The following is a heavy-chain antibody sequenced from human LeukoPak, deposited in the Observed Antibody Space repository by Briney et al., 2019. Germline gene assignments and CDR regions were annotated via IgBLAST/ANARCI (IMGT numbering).Heavy chain of an antibody. D-gene: IGHD3-10*01. CDR1: GYSFTGYG. CDR3: ARDSGSTLDG. V-gene: IGHV1-8*01. Sequence: RASVEVSCKASGYSFTGYGINWVRQATGQGLEWMGWMNPNSGNTGYAQKFQGRVTMTRNTSISTAYMELSSLRSEDTAVYYCARDSGSTLDGWGQGTLVTVSS. CDR2: MNPNSGNT. J-gene: IGHJ4*02.